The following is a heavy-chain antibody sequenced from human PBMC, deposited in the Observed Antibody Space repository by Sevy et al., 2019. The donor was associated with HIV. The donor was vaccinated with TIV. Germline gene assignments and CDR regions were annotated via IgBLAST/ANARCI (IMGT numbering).Heavy chain of an antibody. J-gene: IGHJ5*02. V-gene: IGHV3-48*02. Sequence: GGSLRLSCAASGFTFSTYAMNWVRQAPGKGLEWVSYISSSSSTIYYADSVKGRFTISRDNAQNSLYLQMNSLRDEDTAVYYCARDIGYPLNWFDPWGQGTLVTVSS. CDR1: GFTFSTYA. CDR2: ISSSSSTI. D-gene: IGHD5-18*01. CDR3: ARDIGYPLNWFDP.